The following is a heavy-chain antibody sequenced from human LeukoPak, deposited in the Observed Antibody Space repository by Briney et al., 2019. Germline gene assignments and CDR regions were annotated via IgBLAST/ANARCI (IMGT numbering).Heavy chain of an antibody. Sequence: SETLSLTCAVYGGSFSGYYWSWIRQPPGKGLEWIGEINHSGSTNYNPSLKSRVTISVDTSKNQFSLKLSSVTAADTAVYYCARRGGSYQRRRYFDYWGQGTLVTVSS. CDR3: ARRGGSYQRRRYFDY. V-gene: IGHV4-34*01. CDR1: GGSFSGYY. D-gene: IGHD1-26*01. CDR2: INHSGST. J-gene: IGHJ4*02.